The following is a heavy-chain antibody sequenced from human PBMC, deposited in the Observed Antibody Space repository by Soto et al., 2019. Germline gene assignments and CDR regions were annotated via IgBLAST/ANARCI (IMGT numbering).Heavy chain of an antibody. V-gene: IGHV3-30*09. CDR3: ARYCNGGACYSASLDY. CDR1: PFTFRSYS. D-gene: IGHD2-15*01. Sequence: QEQMVQSGGGVVQPGRSLRLSCAASPFTFRSYSMHWVRQAPGKGLERVTSISYDGSKESYADSVKGRFAVSRDNSKNTLYLQMNSLRPEDTAVYYCARYCNGGACYSASLDYWGQGTQVTVSS. CDR2: ISYDGSKE. J-gene: IGHJ4*02.